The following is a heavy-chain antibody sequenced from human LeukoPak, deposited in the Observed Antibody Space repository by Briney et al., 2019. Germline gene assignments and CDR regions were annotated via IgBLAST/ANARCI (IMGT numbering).Heavy chain of an antibody. J-gene: IGHJ2*01. Sequence: GGSLRLSCAASGFTFSSYWMSWVRQAPGKRLEWVANIKQDGSEKYYVDSVKGRFTISRDNAKNSLYLQMNSLRAEDTAVYYCARAPQYDILTGYYNWYFDLWGRGTLVTVSS. D-gene: IGHD3-9*01. V-gene: IGHV3-7*04. CDR1: GFTFSSYW. CDR2: IKQDGSEK. CDR3: ARAPQYDILTGYYNWYFDL.